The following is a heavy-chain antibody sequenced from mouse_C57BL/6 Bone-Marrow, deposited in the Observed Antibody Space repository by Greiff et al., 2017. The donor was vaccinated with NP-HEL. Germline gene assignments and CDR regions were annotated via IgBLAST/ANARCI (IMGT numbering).Heavy chain of an antibody. CDR1: GYTFTDYY. CDR2: INPYNGGT. CDR3: ARDSPTGLRRNYAMDY. V-gene: IGHV1-19*01. Sequence: EVQLQESGPVLVKPGASVKMSCKASGYTFTDYYMNWVKQSHGKSLEWIGVINPYNGGTSYNQKFKGKATLTVDKSSSTAYMELNSLTSEDSAVYYCARDSPTGLRRNYAMDYWGQGTSVTVSS. D-gene: IGHD2-4*01. J-gene: IGHJ4*01.